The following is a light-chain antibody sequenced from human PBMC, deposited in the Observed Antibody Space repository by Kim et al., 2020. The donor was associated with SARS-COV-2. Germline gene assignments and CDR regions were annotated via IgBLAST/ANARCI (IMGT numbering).Light chain of an antibody. V-gene: IGKV1-33*01. CDR3: QQYESIPFT. CDR1: HYITNY. J-gene: IGKJ3*01. CDR2: GAS. Sequence: GDRVIITCQESHYITNYLNWFHQKPGRAPRLLISGASAVDKGVPARFRGSSSGIVFSFQINSLSPEDVGTSFCQQYESIPFTFGPGT.